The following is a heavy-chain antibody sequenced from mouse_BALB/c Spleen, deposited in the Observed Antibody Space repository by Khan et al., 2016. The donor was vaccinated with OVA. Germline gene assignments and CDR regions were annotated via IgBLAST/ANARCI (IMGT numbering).Heavy chain of an antibody. CDR3: ARRGLRWDFDY. V-gene: IGHV1-7*01. J-gene: IGHJ2*01. D-gene: IGHD1-1*01. CDR2: FNPSTGYT. CDR1: GYTFINYW. Sequence: QVQLKQSGAELAKPGASVKMSCKASGYTFINYWILWVKQRPGQGLVWIGYFNPSTGYTEYNQNFKDKATLTADKSSSTAYMQLSSLTSEDSAVYYCARRGLRWDFDYWGQGTTLTVSS.